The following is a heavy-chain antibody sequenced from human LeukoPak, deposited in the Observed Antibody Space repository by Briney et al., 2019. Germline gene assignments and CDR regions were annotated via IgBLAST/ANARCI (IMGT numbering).Heavy chain of an antibody. Sequence: GGSLRLSCAASGFTFSSYSMHWVRQAPGKGLEWVAVISYDGSNKYYADSVKGRFTISRDNSKNTLYLQMNSLRAEDTAVYYCAKDRGYSYGYFDYWGQGTLVTVSS. CDR2: ISYDGSNK. V-gene: IGHV3-30*18. J-gene: IGHJ4*02. D-gene: IGHD5-18*01. CDR1: GFTFSSYS. CDR3: AKDRGYSYGYFDY.